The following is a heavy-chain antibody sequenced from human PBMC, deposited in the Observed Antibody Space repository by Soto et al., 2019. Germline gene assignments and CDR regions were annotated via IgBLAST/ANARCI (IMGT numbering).Heavy chain of an antibody. CDR2: ISYDGSNK. J-gene: IGHJ4*02. D-gene: IGHD5-12*01. V-gene: IGHV3-30*18. CDR3: AKDRRDGYNHTPDY. Sequence: QVQLVESGGGVVQPGRSLRLSCAASGFTFSSYGMHWVRQAPGKGLEWVAVISYDGSNKYYADSVKGRFTISRDNSKNTLYLQMNSLRAEDTAVYDCAKDRRDGYNHTPDYWGQGTLVTVSS. CDR1: GFTFSSYG.